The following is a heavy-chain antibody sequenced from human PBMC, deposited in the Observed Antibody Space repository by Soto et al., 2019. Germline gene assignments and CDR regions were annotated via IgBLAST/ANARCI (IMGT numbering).Heavy chain of an antibody. CDR3: ARGRGYSGDDHYYYFDMDV. D-gene: IGHD5-12*01. CDR2: SIPIFGTA. V-gene: IGHV1-69*13. Sequence: GASVKVSCKASGGTFNNYPITWVRQAPGEGLEWMGGSIPIFGTANYAQKFQGRVTISVDESTSTAYMELSSLRSEETAVYYCARGRGYSGDDHYYYFDMDVWGQGTTVTVSS. J-gene: IGHJ6*02. CDR1: GGTFNNYP.